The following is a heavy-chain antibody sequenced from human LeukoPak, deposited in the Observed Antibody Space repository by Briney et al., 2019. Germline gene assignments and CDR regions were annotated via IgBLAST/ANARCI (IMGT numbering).Heavy chain of an antibody. CDR3: AREPHTAMVKGGAFDI. CDR2: TYYRSKWYN. J-gene: IGHJ3*02. Sequence: SQTLSLTCAISGDSVSSNSAAWNWIRQSPSRGLEWLGRTYYRSKWYNDYAVSVKSRITINPDTSKNQFSLQLNSVTPEDTAVYYCAREPHTAMVKGGAFDIWGQGTMVTVSS. V-gene: IGHV6-1*01. CDR1: GDSVSSNSAA. D-gene: IGHD5-18*01.